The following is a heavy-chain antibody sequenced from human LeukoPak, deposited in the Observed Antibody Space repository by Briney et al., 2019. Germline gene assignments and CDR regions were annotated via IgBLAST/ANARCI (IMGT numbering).Heavy chain of an antibody. V-gene: IGHV4-59*12. Sequence: SETLSLTCTVSGGSISSYYWSWIRQPPGEGLEWIGYIYYSGNTNHNPSLKSRVTISVDTSKNQFSLKLSSVTAADTAVYYCARIPSFYGMDVWGQGTTVTVSS. CDR2: IYYSGNT. CDR3: ARIPSFYGMDV. J-gene: IGHJ6*02. CDR1: GGSISSYY.